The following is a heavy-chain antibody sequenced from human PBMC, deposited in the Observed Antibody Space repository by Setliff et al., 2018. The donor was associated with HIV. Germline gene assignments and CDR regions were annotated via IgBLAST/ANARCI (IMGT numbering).Heavy chain of an antibody. CDR2: SDPEDGNT. Sequence: GASVKVSCKVSGYTLTELSRHWVRQAPGKGLEWMGGSDPEDGNTIYAQKFQGRVTMTADTSTDTAYMELSSLRSEDTAVYYCATVSHTNVAAHDAFDIWGQGTMVTVSS. CDR3: ATVSHTNVAAHDAFDI. J-gene: IGHJ3*02. CDR1: GYTLTELS. D-gene: IGHD6-19*01. V-gene: IGHV1-24*01.